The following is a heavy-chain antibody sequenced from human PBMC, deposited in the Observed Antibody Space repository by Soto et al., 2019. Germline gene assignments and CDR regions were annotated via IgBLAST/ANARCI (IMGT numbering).Heavy chain of an antibody. D-gene: IGHD4-17*01. J-gene: IGHJ4*02. Sequence: ASVKVSCKASGYTFTSYAMHWVRQAPGQRLEWMGWINAGNGNTKYSQKFQGRVTITRDTSASTAYMELSSLRSEDTAVYYCARVHLYGDNSYYWGQGTLVTVSS. V-gene: IGHV1-3*01. CDR3: ARVHLYGDNSYY. CDR2: INAGNGNT. CDR1: GYTFTSYA.